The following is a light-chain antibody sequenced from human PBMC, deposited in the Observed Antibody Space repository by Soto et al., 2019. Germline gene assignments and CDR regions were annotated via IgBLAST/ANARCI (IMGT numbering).Light chain of an antibody. CDR1: QSISRS. CDR2: AAS. CDR3: QHYNSYSEA. J-gene: IGKJ1*01. Sequence: DFQMTQSPSSLSASVGDRVTITCRATQSISRSLNWYQQKPGKAPELLIYAASSLQSGVPSRFSGSGSGTEFTLTISSLQPDDFATYYCQHYNSYSEAFGQGTKVDI. V-gene: IGKV1-5*01.